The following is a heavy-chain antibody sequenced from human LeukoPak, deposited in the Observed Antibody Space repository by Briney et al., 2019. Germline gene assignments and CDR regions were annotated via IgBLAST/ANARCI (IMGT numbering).Heavy chain of an antibody. V-gene: IGHV3-23*01. CDR3: ARGGALYGDYAYDY. D-gene: IGHD4-17*01. CDR2: ISENGDYT. CDR1: GFSFSKYI. J-gene: IGHJ4*02. Sequence: GGSLRLSCVGSGFSFSKYIMTWVRQGPGKGLEWVSDISENGDYTYYGDSVKGRFTISRDNSKNTLYLQMNSLRAEDTAVYYCARGGALYGDYAYDYWGQGTLVTVSS.